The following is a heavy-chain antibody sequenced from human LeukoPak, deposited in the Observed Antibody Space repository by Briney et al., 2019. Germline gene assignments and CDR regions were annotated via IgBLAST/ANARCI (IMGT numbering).Heavy chain of an antibody. CDR2: IYYSGST. Sequence: SETLSLTCTVSGGSICSYYWSWIRQPPGKGLEWIGYIYYSGSTNYNPSLKSRVTISVDTSKNQFSLKLSSVTAADTAVYYCARLQYSSESMDVWGQGTTVTVSS. J-gene: IGHJ6*02. D-gene: IGHD6-19*01. CDR1: GGSICSYY. CDR3: ARLQYSSESMDV. V-gene: IGHV4-59*01.